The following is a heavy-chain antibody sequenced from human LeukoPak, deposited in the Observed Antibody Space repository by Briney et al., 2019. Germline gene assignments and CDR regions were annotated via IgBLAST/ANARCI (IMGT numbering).Heavy chain of an antibody. Sequence: ASVKVSCKASGYTFTGYYMHWVRQAPGRGLEWMGWMNPNSGNTGYAQKFQGRVTMTRNTSISTAYMELSSLRSEDTAVYYCARTVSDHYYGSGSYRYWGQGTLVTVSS. CDR1: GYTFTGYY. CDR3: ARTVSDHYYGSGSYRY. CDR2: MNPNSGNT. D-gene: IGHD3-10*01. V-gene: IGHV1-8*02. J-gene: IGHJ4*02.